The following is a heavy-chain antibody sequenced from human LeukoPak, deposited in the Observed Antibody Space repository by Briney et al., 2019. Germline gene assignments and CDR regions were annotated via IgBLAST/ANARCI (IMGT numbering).Heavy chain of an antibody. D-gene: IGHD3-3*01. CDR3: ERAQLPIFGVRGSWFDP. Sequence: ASVKVSCKASGYTFTGYYMHWLRQAPGQGLEWMGWINPNSGGTNYAQKFQGRVTMTRDTPISTAYMELSRLRSDATDAYYCERAQLPIFGVRGSWFDPWGQGTMVTVSS. CDR1: GYTFTGYY. J-gene: IGHJ5*02. CDR2: INPNSGGT. V-gene: IGHV1-2*02.